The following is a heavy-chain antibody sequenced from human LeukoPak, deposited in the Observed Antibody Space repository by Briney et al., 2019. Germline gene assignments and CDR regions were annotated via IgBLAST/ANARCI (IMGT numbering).Heavy chain of an antibody. J-gene: IGHJ5*02. CDR3: ARDCRYCTNGVCYNCFDP. V-gene: IGHV3-23*01. CDR2: ISGSGGST. D-gene: IGHD2-8*01. CDR1: GFTFSSYG. Sequence: PGGSLRLSCAASGFTFSSYGMSWVRQAPGKELEWVSAISGSGGSTYYADSVKGRFTTSRDNSKNTLYMQMNSLRAEDTAVYYCARDCRYCTNGVCYNCFDPWGQGTLVTVSS.